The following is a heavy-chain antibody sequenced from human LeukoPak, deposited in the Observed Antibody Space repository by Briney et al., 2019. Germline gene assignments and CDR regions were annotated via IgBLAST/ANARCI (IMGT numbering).Heavy chain of an antibody. J-gene: IGHJ4*02. D-gene: IGHD6-19*01. CDR2: ISSSGTYK. CDR1: GFTFSSYS. Sequence: GGSLRLSCAVSGFTFSSYSMSWVRQAPGKGLEWVSSISSSGTYKYYADTVKGRFTISRDNAKNSLYLQMNSLRAEDTAVYYCAKGKDSVAGATNDYWGQGTLVTVSS. V-gene: IGHV3-21*01. CDR3: AKGKDSVAGATNDY.